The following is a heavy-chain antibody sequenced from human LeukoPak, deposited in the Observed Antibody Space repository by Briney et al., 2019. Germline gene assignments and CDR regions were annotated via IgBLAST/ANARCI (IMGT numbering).Heavy chain of an antibody. CDR2: ISSSSSYI. CDR1: GFTFSSYS. CDR3: ARGISYGSGSFYGMDV. D-gene: IGHD3-10*01. Sequence: SGGSLRLSCAASGFTFSSYSMNWVRQAPGKGLEWVSSISSSSSYIYYADSVKGRFTISRDNAKNSLYLQMNSLRAEDTAVYYCARGISYGSGSFYGMDVWGQGTTVTVSS. J-gene: IGHJ6*02. V-gene: IGHV3-21*01.